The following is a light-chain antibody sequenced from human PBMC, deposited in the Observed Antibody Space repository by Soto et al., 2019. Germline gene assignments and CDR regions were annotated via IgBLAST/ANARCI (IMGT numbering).Light chain of an antibody. J-gene: IGKJ2*01. CDR2: DAS. CDR3: QHYDTLPLPVYT. Sequence: DIQMTQSPSSLSASVGDRVTITCQASQDISNNLNWYQQKPGKAPKVLIYDASTLAAGVPSRFGGSGSGTDFALTISGLQPEDFATYYCQHYDTLPLPVYTFGQGTKLEI. V-gene: IGKV1-33*01. CDR1: QDISNN.